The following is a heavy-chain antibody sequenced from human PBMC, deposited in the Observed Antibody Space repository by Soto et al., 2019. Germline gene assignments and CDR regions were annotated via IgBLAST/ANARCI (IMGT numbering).Heavy chain of an antibody. J-gene: IGHJ6*02. V-gene: IGHV3-30*18. CDR1: GFTFSSYG. CDR2: ISYDGSNK. D-gene: IGHD3-10*01. CDR3: AKLPGPTGGMDV. Sequence: QVQLVESGGGVVQPGRSLRLSCAASGFTFSSYGMHWVRQAPGKGLAWVAVISYDGSNKYYADSVKGRFTISRDNSKNTLYLQMNSLRAEDTAVYYCAKLPGPTGGMDVWGQGTTVTVSS.